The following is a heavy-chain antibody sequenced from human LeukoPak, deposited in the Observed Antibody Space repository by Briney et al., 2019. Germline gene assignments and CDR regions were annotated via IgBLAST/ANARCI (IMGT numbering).Heavy chain of an antibody. CDR1: GGSISSGSYY. Sequence: SETLSLTCTVSGGSISSGSYYWSWIRQPAGKGLEWIGRIYTSGSTNYNPSLKSRVTISVDTSKNQFSLKLSSVTAADTAVYYCARVDTAMGMLRGYYYYMDVWGKGTTVTVSS. J-gene: IGHJ6*03. V-gene: IGHV4-61*02. D-gene: IGHD5-18*01. CDR3: ARVDTAMGMLRGYYYYMDV. CDR2: IYTSGST.